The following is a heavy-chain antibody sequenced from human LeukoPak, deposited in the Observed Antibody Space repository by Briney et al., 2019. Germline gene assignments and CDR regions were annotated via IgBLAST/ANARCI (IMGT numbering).Heavy chain of an antibody. V-gene: IGHV3-72*01. Sequence: GGSLRLSCAASGFTFSSYSMNWVRQPPGQGLEWVGLVRNKADGYTTIYAASVKGRFTISRDDSKNSVYLQMDSLKTEDTAVYYCGDPGSAGTDHWGQGTLVTVSS. CDR1: GFTFSSYS. D-gene: IGHD3-10*01. CDR2: VRNKADGYTT. CDR3: GDPGSAGTDH. J-gene: IGHJ4*02.